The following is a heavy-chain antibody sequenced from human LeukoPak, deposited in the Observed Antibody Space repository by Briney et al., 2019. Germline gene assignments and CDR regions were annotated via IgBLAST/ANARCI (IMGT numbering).Heavy chain of an antibody. CDR1: GGSISSGVNW. CDR2: SYNSGSA. Sequence: PSQTLSLTCTVSGGSISSGVNWWTWIRQHPGKGLEWIGYSYNSGSAYYNPSLKSRVTISVDTSKNQFSLKLSSVTAADTAVYCCARAILTASGSVWYFDLWGRGTQVTVSS. D-gene: IGHD3-3*01. CDR3: ARAILTASGSVWYFDL. J-gene: IGHJ2*01. V-gene: IGHV4-31*03.